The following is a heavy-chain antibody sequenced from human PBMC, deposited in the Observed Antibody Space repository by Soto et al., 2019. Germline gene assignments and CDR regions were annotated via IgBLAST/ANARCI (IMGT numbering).Heavy chain of an antibody. Sequence: EVQLLESGGGLVQPGGSLRLSCSASGFSFSNHAMSWVRQAPGKGLEWVSAIIDDGGRAYYADSVKGRFTISRDNYRNTLSLQMTSLRAEDTAVYYCARDKMEQWLAGGNLDYWGQGTQVTVSS. CDR1: GFSFSNHA. D-gene: IGHD6-19*01. J-gene: IGHJ4*02. V-gene: IGHV3-23*01. CDR3: ARDKMEQWLAGGNLDY. CDR2: IIDDGGRA.